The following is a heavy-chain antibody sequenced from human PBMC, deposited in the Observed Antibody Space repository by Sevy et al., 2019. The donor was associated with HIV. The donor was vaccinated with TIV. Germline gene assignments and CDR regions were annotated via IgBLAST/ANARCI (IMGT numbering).Heavy chain of an antibody. CDR2: IYYNGHI. Sequence: SETLFLTCTVSGGSITSLCWNWIRQPPGKGLEWIANIYYNGHINYNPSLKSRVTLSLDTSKNQFSLRLSSVTAADTAMYYCAGENAWGRGYSWGQGTLVTVSS. D-gene: IGHD1-26*01. CDR3: AGENAWGRGYS. V-gene: IGHV4-59*08. J-gene: IGHJ4*02. CDR1: GGSITSLC.